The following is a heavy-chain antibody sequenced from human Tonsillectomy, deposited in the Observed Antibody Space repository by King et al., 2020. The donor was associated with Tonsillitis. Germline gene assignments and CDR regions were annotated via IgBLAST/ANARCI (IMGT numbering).Heavy chain of an antibody. CDR2: ISGSGGNT. CDR3: AKDYITGFGDYHPLDY. CDR1: GFTFSSYA. Sequence: QLAQSGGGLVQPGGSLRLSCAASGFTFSSYAMSWVRQAPGKGLEWVSTISGSGGNTYYADSVKGRFTISRDNSKNTLYLRMNSLRAEDTAVYYCAKDYITGFGDYHPLDYWGQGTLVTVSS. V-gene: IGHV3-23*04. J-gene: IGHJ4*02. D-gene: IGHD4-17*01.